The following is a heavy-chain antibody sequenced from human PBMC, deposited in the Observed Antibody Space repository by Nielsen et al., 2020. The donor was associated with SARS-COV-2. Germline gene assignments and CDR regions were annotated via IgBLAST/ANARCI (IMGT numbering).Heavy chain of an antibody. CDR1: GGSISSYY. CDR2: INHSGST. CDR3: ARPKRAAAGNSYFDY. Sequence: SETLSLTCTVSGGSISSYYWSWIRQPPGKGLEWIGEINHSGSTNYNPSLKSRVTIPVDTSKNQFSLKLSSVTAADTAVYYCARPKRAAAGNSYFDYWGQGTLVTVSS. D-gene: IGHD6-13*01. J-gene: IGHJ4*02. V-gene: IGHV4-34*01.